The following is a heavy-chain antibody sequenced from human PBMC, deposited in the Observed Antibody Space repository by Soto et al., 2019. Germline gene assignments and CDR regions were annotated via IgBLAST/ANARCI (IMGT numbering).Heavy chain of an antibody. Sequence: PGGSLRLSCAASGFTFSSYAMSWVRQAPGKGLEWVSAISGSGGSTYYADSVKGRFTISRDNSKNALYLQMNSLRAEDTAVYYCAKARTIFEYFDYWGQGTLVTVSS. CDR1: GFTFSSYA. CDR3: AKARTIFEYFDY. J-gene: IGHJ4*02. CDR2: ISGSGGST. D-gene: IGHD3-3*01. V-gene: IGHV3-23*01.